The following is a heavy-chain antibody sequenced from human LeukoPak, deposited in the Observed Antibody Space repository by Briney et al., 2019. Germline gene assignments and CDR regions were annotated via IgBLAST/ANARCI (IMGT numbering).Heavy chain of an antibody. CDR2: INPSGGST. J-gene: IGHJ4*02. V-gene: IGHV1-46*01. D-gene: IGHD5-18*01. Sequence: ASVKVSCKASGYTFTSYYMHWVRQAPGQGLEWMGIINPSGGSTSYAQKFQGRVTMTRDTSTSTVYMELSSLRSEDTAVYYSAREGGYSYGYDKGGPFDYWGQGTLVTVSS. CDR1: GYTFTSYY. CDR3: AREGGYSYGYDKGGPFDY.